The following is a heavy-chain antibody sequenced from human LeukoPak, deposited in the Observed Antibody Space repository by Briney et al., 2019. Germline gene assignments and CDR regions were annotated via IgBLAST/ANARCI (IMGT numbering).Heavy chain of an antibody. Sequence: GASVKVSCKASGYTFTSYDINWVRQATGHGLEWMGWMKPNSGNTGYAQKVQGRVTMTRNTSISTAYMELSSLRSEDTAVYYCALSIAARPYWFDPWGQGTLVTVSS. CDR3: ALSIAARPYWFDP. V-gene: IGHV1-8*01. CDR2: MKPNSGNT. D-gene: IGHD6-6*01. CDR1: GYTFTSYD. J-gene: IGHJ5*02.